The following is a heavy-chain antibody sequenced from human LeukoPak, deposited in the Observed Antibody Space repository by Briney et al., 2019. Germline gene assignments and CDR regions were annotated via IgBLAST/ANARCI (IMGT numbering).Heavy chain of an antibody. CDR2: INSDGSST. D-gene: IGHD3-10*02. Sequence: GGSLRLSCAASGFTVSSNYMSWVRQAPGKGLEWVSRINSDGSSTSYADSVKGRFTISRDNAKNTLYLQMNSLRAEDTAVYYCACSRTFDYWGQGTLVTVSS. V-gene: IGHV3-74*01. J-gene: IGHJ4*02. CDR1: GFTVSSNY. CDR3: ACSRTFDY.